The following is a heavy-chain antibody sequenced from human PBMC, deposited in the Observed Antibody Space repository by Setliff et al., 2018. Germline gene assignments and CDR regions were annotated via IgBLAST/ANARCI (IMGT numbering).Heavy chain of an antibody. CDR2: IYHDGNP. J-gene: IGHJ4*02. CDR3: ARVGSWGSVDC. V-gene: IGHV4-28*03. Sequence: PSETLSLTCAVSGVSVNSLTWWSWVRQTPGKGLEWIGFIYHDGNPKFNPSVNYNPSLKSRVTMSIDKSKNQFSLNLRSVTAADTAVYYCARVGSWGSVDCWGQGTLVTVS. CDR1: GVSVNSLTW. D-gene: IGHD7-27*01.